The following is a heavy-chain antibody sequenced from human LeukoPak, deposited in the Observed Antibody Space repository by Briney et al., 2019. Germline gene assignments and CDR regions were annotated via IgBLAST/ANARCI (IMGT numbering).Heavy chain of an antibody. J-gene: IGHJ4*02. CDR1: GYTFTSYY. CDR3: ARDSGERGSGSYLIAY. CDR2: INPSGGST. D-gene: IGHD3-10*01. V-gene: IGHV1-46*01. Sequence: ASVKVSCKASGYTFTSYYMHWVRQAPGQGLEWMGIINPSGGSTSYAQKFQGRVTMTRDTSISTAYMELSRLRSDDTAVYYCARDSGERGSGSYLIAYWGQGTLVTVSS.